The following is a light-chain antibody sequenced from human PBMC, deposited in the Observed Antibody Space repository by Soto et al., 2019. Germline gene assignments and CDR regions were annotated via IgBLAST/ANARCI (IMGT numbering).Light chain of an antibody. CDR1: SSDVGGYNY. CDR3: SSYRYNRDVL. Sequence: QSVLTQPASVSGSPGQSITISCTGTSSDVGGYNYVSWYQQHPGKAPRLMIYDVSNRPSGVSNRFSGSKSGNTASLTISGLQAEDEDDYYCSSYRYNRDVLFGGGTKLTVL. CDR2: DVS. J-gene: IGLJ2*01. V-gene: IGLV2-14*03.